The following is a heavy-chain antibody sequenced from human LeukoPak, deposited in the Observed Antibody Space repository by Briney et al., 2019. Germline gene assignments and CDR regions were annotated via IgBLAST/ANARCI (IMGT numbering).Heavy chain of an antibody. V-gene: IGHV1-2*02. D-gene: IGHD3-3*01. CDR2: INPNSGGT. Sequence: ASVKVSCKASGGTFSSYTISWVRQAPGQGLEWMGWINPNSGGTNYAQKFQGRVTMTRDTSISTAYMELSRLRSDDTAVYYCARNTYYDFWSGYFFDYWGQGTLVTVSS. J-gene: IGHJ4*02. CDR3: ARNTYYDFWSGYFFDY. CDR1: GGTFSSYT.